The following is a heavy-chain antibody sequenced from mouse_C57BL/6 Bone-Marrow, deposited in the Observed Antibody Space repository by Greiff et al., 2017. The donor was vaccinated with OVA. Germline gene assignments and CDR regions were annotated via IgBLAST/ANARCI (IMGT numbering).Heavy chain of an antibody. Sequence: EVKLMESGGGLVKPGGSLKLSCAASGFTFSDYGMHWVRQAPEKGLEWVAYISSGSSTLYYADTVKGRFTISRDNAKNTLFLQMTSLRCEDTAMYYCARINYWYFDVWGTGTTVTVSS. V-gene: IGHV5-17*01. J-gene: IGHJ1*03. CDR3: ARINYWYFDV. CDR1: GFTFSDYG. CDR2: ISSGSSTL.